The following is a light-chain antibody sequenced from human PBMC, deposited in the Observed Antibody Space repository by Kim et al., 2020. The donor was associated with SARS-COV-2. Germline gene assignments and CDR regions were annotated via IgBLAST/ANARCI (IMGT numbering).Light chain of an antibody. Sequence: ASVGDRVTSTCRASQGISSWLAWYQQKPEKAPNRLIYAASSLQSGVPSRFSGSGSGTEFTLTISNLQPDDFATYYCQQYDSYLRTFGQGTKVDIK. CDR3: QQYDSYLRT. CDR2: AAS. CDR1: QGISSW. J-gene: IGKJ1*01. V-gene: IGKV1D-16*01.